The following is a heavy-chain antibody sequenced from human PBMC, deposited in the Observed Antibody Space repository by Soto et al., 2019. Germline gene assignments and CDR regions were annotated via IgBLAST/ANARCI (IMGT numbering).Heavy chain of an antibody. CDR3: ARQRTIFGVVINYYYGMDV. J-gene: IGHJ6*02. CDR1: GYSFTSYW. V-gene: IGHV5-10-1*01. Sequence: ASLKISCKGSGYSFTSYWISWVRQMPGKGLEWMGRIDPSDSYTNYSPSFQGHVTISADKSISTAYLQWSSLKASDTAMYYCARQRTIFGVVINYYYGMDVWGQGTKVTVSS. D-gene: IGHD3-3*01. CDR2: IDPSDSYT.